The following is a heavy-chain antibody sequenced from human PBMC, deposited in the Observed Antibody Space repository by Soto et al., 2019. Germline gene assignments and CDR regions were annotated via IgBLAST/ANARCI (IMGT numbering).Heavy chain of an antibody. J-gene: IGHJ4*02. CDR3: AILSN. D-gene: IGHD6-6*01. CDR2: IYSDGTT. CDR1: GFTVSSNY. Sequence: VQLVESGGGVVLPGRSLRLSCAASGFTVSSNYMNWVRQAPGKGLEWVSIIYSDGTTSYADSVKGRFTISRDNFKNTLHLQMNSLRAEDTAVYYCAILSNWGQGTLVTVSS. V-gene: IGHV3-53*01.